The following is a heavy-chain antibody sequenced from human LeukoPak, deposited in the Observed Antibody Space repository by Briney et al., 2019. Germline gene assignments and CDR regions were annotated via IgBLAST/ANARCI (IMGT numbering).Heavy chain of an antibody. V-gene: IGHV3-21*01. CDR1: GFTFSSYS. J-gene: IGHJ5*02. CDR3: ARDMEEQLFNWFDP. D-gene: IGHD6-13*01. CDR2: ISSSSYI. Sequence: GGSLRLSCAASGFTFSSYSMNWVRQAPGKGLEWVSSISSSSYIYYADSVKGRFTISRDNAKNSLYLQMNSLRAEDTAVYYCARDMEEQLFNWFDPWGQGTLVTVTS.